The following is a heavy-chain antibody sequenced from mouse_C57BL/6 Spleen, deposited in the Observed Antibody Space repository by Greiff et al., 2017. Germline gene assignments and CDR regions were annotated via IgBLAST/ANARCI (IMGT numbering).Heavy chain of an antibody. Sequence: DVQLQESGPGLVKPSQSLSLTCSVTGYSITSGYYWNWIRQFPGNKLEWMGYISYDGSNNYNPSLKNRISITRDTSKNQFFLKLNSVTTEATATYYCARDRAYYYGFDYWGQGTTLTVSS. CDR1: GYSITSGYY. V-gene: IGHV3-6*01. CDR3: ARDRAYYYGFDY. J-gene: IGHJ2*01. D-gene: IGHD1-1*01. CDR2: ISYDGSN.